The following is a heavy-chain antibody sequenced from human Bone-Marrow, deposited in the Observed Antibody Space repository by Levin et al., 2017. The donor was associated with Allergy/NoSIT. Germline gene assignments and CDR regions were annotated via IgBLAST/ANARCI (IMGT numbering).Heavy chain of an antibody. CDR2: IKQDGSEK. V-gene: IGHV3-7*01. J-gene: IGHJ4*02. CDR1: GFTFSSYW. CDR3: ARDLPHFYRVPDY. D-gene: IGHD1-1*01. Sequence: GGSLRLSCAASGFTFSSYWMSWVRQAPGKGLEWVANIKQDGSEKYYVDSVKGRFTISRDNAKNSLYLQMNSLRAEDTAVYYCARDLPHFYRVPDYWGQGTLVTVSS.